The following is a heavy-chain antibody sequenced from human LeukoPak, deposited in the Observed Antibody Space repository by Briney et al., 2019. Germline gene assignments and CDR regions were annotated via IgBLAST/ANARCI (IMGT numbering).Heavy chain of an antibody. CDR3: ARSHFWSAYAFDI. D-gene: IGHD3-3*02. CDR2: ISADNGNT. J-gene: IGHJ3*02. CDR1: GYTLSNHA. Sequence: ASVKVSCKGSGYTLSNHAFSWVRQAPGQGLEWMGWISADNGNTNHAQKFQGRVTMTRDTSTSTVYMELSSLRSEDTAVYYCARSHFWSAYAFDIWGQGTMVTVSS. V-gene: IGHV1-18*04.